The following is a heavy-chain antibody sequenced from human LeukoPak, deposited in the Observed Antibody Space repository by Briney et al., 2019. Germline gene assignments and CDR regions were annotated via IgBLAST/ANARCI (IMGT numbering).Heavy chain of an antibody. J-gene: IGHJ4*02. CDR1: GGSFSGYY. V-gene: IGHV4-34*01. Sequence: SETLSLTCAVYGGSFSGYYWTWIRQPPGKGLEWIGEINHSGSTNYNPSLKSRVTISVDTSKNQFSLKLSSVTAADTAVYYCARTSSSGLVGGYYFDYWGQGTLVTVSS. CDR3: ARTSSSGLVGGYYFDY. CDR2: INHSGST. D-gene: IGHD6-19*01.